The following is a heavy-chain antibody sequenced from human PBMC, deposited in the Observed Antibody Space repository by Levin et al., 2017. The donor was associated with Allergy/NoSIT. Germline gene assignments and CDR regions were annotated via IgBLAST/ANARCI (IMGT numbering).Heavy chain of an antibody. CDR2: INHSGST. V-gene: IGHV4-34*01. D-gene: IGHD3-16*02. CDR1: GGSFSDHY. CDR3: ARRDYIWGGYRHRAFDI. J-gene: IGHJ3*02. Sequence: TLSLTCAVYGGSFSDHYWSWIRQVPGRGLEWIGEINHSGSTDYNPSLKSRLTISVDTSKNQYSLKLSSVTAADTAVYYCARRDYIWGGYRHRAFDIWGQGTMVTVSS.